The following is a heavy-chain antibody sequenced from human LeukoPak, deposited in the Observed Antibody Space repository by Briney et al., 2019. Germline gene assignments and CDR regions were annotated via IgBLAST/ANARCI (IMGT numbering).Heavy chain of an antibody. Sequence: GGSLRLSCAASGFTFSDYYMSWIRQAPGKGLEGVSYISSSGSTIYYADSVKGRFTISRDSAKNSLYLQMNSLRAEDTAVYYCARVSPIAVAGPTLFDYWGQGTLVTVSS. CDR3: ARVSPIAVAGPTLFDY. CDR1: GFTFSDYY. V-gene: IGHV3-11*01. CDR2: ISSSGSTI. D-gene: IGHD6-19*01. J-gene: IGHJ4*02.